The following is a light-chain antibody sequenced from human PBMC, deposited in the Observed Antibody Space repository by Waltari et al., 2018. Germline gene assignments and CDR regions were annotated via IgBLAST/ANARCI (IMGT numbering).Light chain of an antibody. J-gene: IGLJ3*02. V-gene: IGLV1-40*01. CDR3: QSYDSSLSGPWV. CDR2: GNN. Sequence: QSVLTQPPSVSGAPGQRVTISCTGSYSNIGAGYHVHWYQQLPRPAPKLLIYGNNNRPSGVPDRFSGSESGTSASLVITGLQTEDEADYYCQSYDSSLSGPWVFGGGTKLTVL. CDR1: YSNIGAGYH.